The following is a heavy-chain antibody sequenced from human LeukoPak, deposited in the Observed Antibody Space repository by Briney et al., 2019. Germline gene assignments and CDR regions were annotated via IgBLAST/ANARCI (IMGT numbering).Heavy chain of an antibody. V-gene: IGHV5-51*01. CDR2: IYPGDSDT. Sequence: GESLKISCKGSGYSFTSYWIGWVRQMPGKGLEWMGIIYPGDSDTRYSPSFQGPVTISADKSISTAYLQWSSLKASDTAMYYCARLSESYYYDSSGYPEGDFDYWGQGTLVTVSS. D-gene: IGHD3-22*01. J-gene: IGHJ4*02. CDR3: ARLSESYYYDSSGYPEGDFDY. CDR1: GYSFTSYW.